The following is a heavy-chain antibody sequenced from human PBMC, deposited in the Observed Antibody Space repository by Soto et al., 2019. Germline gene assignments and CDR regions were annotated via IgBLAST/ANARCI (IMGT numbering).Heavy chain of an antibody. V-gene: IGHV1-69*01. CDR2: IIPIFGTA. Sequence: QVQLVQSGAEVKKPGSSVKVSCKASGGTFSSYAISWVRQAPGQGLEWMGGIIPIFGTANYAQKFQGRVTITADESTSTAYMELSSLGSEDTAVYYCAREGYCSGGSCYRGYGMDVWGQGTTVTVSS. J-gene: IGHJ6*02. CDR3: AREGYCSGGSCYRGYGMDV. CDR1: GGTFSSYA. D-gene: IGHD2-15*01.